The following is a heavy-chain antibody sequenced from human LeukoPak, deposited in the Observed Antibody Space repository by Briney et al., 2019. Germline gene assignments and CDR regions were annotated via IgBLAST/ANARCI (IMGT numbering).Heavy chain of an antibody. Sequence: GASVKVSRKASGGTFSSYAISWVRPAPGQELEWMGGIIPIFGTANYAHKFQGRVTITADEYTNTAYIELSSLRSEDTAVYYCARGLPFSARFDYWGQGTLVTVSS. CDR2: IIPIFGTA. CDR3: ARGLPFSARFDY. J-gene: IGHJ4*02. D-gene: IGHD3-3*02. V-gene: IGHV1-69*13. CDR1: GGTFSSYA.